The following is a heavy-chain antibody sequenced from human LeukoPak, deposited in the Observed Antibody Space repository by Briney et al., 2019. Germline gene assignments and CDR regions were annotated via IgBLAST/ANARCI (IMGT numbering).Heavy chain of an antibody. CDR1: GFTFSSYW. D-gene: IGHD3-3*01. CDR3: AREYVEWSNYYYYGMDV. V-gene: IGHV3-7*01. Sequence: GGSLRLSCAASGFTFSSYWMSWVRQAPGKGLEWVANIKQDGSEKYYVDSVKGRFTISRDNAKNSLDLQMNSLRAEDTAVYYCAREYVEWSNYYYYGMDVWGQGTTVTVSS. J-gene: IGHJ6*02. CDR2: IKQDGSEK.